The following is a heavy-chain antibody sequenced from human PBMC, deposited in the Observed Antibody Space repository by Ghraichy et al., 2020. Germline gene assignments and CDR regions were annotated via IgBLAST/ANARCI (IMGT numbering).Heavy chain of an antibody. CDR2: IYSGGST. V-gene: IGHV3-53*01. CDR3: ARDQYYYGSGSPQDYYGMDV. D-gene: IGHD3-10*01. J-gene: IGHJ6*02. CDR1: GFTVSSNY. Sequence: GGSLRLSCAASGFTVSSNYMSWVRQAPGKGLEWVSVIYSGGSTYYADSVKGRFTISRDNSKNTLYLQMNSLRAEDTAVYYCARDQYYYGSGSPQDYYGMDVWGQGTTVTVSS.